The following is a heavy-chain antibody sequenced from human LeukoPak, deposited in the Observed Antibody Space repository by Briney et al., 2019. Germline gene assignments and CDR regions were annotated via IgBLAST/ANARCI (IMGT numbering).Heavy chain of an antibody. CDR3: ARDTTGTASLWSLGD. CDR1: GYSENFYG. D-gene: IGHD1-14*01. V-gene: IGHV1-2*02. J-gene: IGHJ4*02. CDR2: INPNSGGT. Sequence: ASVKVSCKTSGYSENFYGITWVRQAPGQGLEWMGWINPNSGGTNYAQKFQGRVTMTRDTSISTAYMELSRLRSDDTAVYYCARDTTGTASLWSLGDWGQGTLVTVSS.